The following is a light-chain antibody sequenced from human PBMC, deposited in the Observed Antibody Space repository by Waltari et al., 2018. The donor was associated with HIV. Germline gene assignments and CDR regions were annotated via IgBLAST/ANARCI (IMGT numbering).Light chain of an antibody. CDR2: RDD. CDR3: AAWDDSLGGSLV. J-gene: IGLJ3*02. Sequence: QSVLTQPPSASGTPGQRITISCSGSNSNIGSNFVYGYQQFPGTTPRLLIYRDDQRPPGCPDRFSGAKSVTSASLAISGLRSEDEADYYCAAWDDSLGGSLVFAGGTKLTVL. V-gene: IGLV1-47*01. CDR1: NSNIGSNF.